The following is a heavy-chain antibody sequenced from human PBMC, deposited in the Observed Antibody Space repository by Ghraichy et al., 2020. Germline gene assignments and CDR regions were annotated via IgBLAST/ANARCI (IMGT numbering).Heavy chain of an antibody. V-gene: IGHV4-31*03. J-gene: IGHJ4*02. CDR3: ARQSRLGITDY. CDR2: ISYIGRT. CDR1: GGSLNTGGYY. Sequence: SETLSLTCTVSGGSLNTGGYYWTWIRQHPGKGLEWIGYISYIGRTNYNPSLDSRVTISIDTSKKQFSLQLTSSTAADTAVYFCARQSRLGITDYWGQGALVTVSS. D-gene: IGHD7-27*01.